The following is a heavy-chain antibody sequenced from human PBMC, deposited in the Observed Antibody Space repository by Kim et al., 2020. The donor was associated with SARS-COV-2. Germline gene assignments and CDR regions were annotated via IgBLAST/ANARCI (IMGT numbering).Heavy chain of an antibody. Sequence: GGSLRLSCAASGFTFSSYAMNWVRQAPGKGLEWVSAISFDGSAKYYADAVKGRFTISRDNSKNTLYLQMNSLSAEDTAIYYCAKDQGAYGYSGFDCWGPGTLVTVSS. CDR1: GFTFSSYA. D-gene: IGHD5-18*01. CDR3: AKDQGAYGYSGFDC. J-gene: IGHJ4*02. V-gene: IGHV3-23*01. CDR2: ISFDGSAK.